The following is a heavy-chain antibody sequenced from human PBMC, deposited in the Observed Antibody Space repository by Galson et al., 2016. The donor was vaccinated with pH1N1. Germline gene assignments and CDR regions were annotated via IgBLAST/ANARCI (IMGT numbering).Heavy chain of an antibody. CDR1: GFSLSTSAVG. Sequence: PALVKPTQTLRLTCTLSGFSLSTSAVGVGWIRQPPGKALEWLALIFWNDDRYYRPSLKNRLTITKGTSENLVVLTMTNMDPVYTATYYCAHREYGDFVGSFDHWGQGALVTVSS. CDR3: AHREYGDFVGSFDH. CDR2: IFWNDDR. J-gene: IGHJ4*02. V-gene: IGHV2-5*01. D-gene: IGHD4-17*01.